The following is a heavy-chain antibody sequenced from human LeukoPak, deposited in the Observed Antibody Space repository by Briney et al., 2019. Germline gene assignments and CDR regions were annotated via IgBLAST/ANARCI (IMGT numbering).Heavy chain of an antibody. J-gene: IGHJ3*02. CDR2: IIPILGIA. CDR1: GGTFSSYA. V-gene: IGHV1-69*04. D-gene: IGHD5-12*01. Sequence: SVKVSCKASGGTFSSYAISWVRQAPGQGLEWMGRIIPILGIANYAQKFQGRVTITADKSTSTAYMELSSLRSEDTAVYYCARVGYGGYKGAFDIWGQGTMVTVSS. CDR3: ARVGYGGYKGAFDI.